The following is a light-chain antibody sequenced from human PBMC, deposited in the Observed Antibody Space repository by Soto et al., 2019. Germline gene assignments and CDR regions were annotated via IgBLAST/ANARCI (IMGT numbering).Light chain of an antibody. CDR3: AAWDDSLNGHV. CDR1: SSNIGTSS. Sequence: QCVLTQPHSASGTPGQRVTISCSGSSSNIGTSSVHWFQQLPGTAPKLLISTTNQRPSGVPERFSGSKSGTSASLAISGFQSEDEADYYCAAWDDSLNGHVFGTGTKVTVL. V-gene: IGLV1-44*01. J-gene: IGLJ1*01. CDR2: TTN.